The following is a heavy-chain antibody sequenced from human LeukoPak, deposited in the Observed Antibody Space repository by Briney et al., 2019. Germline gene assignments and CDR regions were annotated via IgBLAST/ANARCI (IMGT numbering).Heavy chain of an antibody. J-gene: IGHJ4*02. V-gene: IGHV1-69*13. CDR3: ARVPPGDCSSTSCLPNFDY. Sequence: ASVKVSCKASGGTFSSYAISWVRQAPGQGLKWMGGIIPIFGTANYAQKFQGRVTITADESTSTAYMELSSLRSEDTAVYYCARVPPGDCSSTSCLPNFDYWGRGTLVTVSS. CDR1: GGTFSSYA. CDR2: IIPIFGTA. D-gene: IGHD2-2*01.